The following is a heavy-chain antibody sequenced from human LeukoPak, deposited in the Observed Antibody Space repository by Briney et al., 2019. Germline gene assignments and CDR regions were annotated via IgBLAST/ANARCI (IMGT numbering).Heavy chain of an antibody. CDR1: GSTFSSYT. CDR3: ARGALRYSDY. J-gene: IGHJ4*02. Sequence: GGSLRLSCAASGSTFSSYTMNWVRQAPGKGLEWVSSISSSSSAIYYAASVKGRFTISRDNAKNSLYLQMNSLRDEDTAVYYCARGALRYSDYWGQGTLVTVSS. D-gene: IGHD3-9*01. V-gene: IGHV3-48*02. CDR2: ISSSSSAI.